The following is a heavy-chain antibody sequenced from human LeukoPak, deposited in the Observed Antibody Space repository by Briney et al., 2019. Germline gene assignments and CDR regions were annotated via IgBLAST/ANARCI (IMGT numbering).Heavy chain of an antibody. CDR1: GGSISSYY. Sequence: SETLSLTCTVSGGSISSYYWSRIRQPPGKGLEWIGYIYYSGSTNYNPSLKSRVTISVDTSKNQFSLKLSSVTAADTAVYYCASRYSSGWSYYYYYMDVWGKGTTVTISS. CDR3: ASRYSSGWSYYYYYMDV. D-gene: IGHD6-19*01. J-gene: IGHJ6*03. V-gene: IGHV4-59*12. CDR2: IYYSGST.